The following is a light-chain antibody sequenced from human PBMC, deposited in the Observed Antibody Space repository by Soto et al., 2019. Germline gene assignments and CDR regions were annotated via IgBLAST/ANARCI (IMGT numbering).Light chain of an antibody. CDR1: QSVSSN. CDR2: GAS. Sequence: EIVMTQSPATLSLSPGERATLSCRASQSVSSNLAWYQQKPGQAPRLLIYGASTRATGIPARVSGSGSGTEFTLTISSLQSEDFAVYYCQQYNNWPPLTFGGGTKVEIK. V-gene: IGKV3-15*01. CDR3: QQYNNWPPLT. J-gene: IGKJ4*01.